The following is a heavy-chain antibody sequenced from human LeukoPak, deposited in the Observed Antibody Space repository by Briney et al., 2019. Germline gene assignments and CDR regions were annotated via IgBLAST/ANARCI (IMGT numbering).Heavy chain of an antibody. J-gene: IGHJ4*02. V-gene: IGHV5-51*01. CDR2: IYPGDSDT. Sequence: GESLKISCKGSGYTFTSSWLGWVRQMPGEGLEWMGIIYPGDSDTRYSPSLQGQVTISADKSIKTAYLQWNSLKAWDTAMYYCARGSVVVAATPFDYWGQGTLVTVSS. CDR3: ARGSVVVAATPFDY. D-gene: IGHD2-15*01. CDR1: GYTFTSSW.